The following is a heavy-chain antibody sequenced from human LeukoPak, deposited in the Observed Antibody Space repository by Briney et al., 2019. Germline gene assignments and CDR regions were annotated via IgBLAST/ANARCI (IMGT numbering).Heavy chain of an antibody. D-gene: IGHD3-3*01. CDR3: VRVRLGTVFGVVTPQ. V-gene: IGHV3-48*01. J-gene: IGHJ4*02. Sequence: GGSLRLSCAVSGFTFSSYSMNWVRQAPGKGLEWISYISSSSGTKYYADSVKGRFTISRDNAKNSLYLQMNSLRAEDTAVYYCVRVRLGTVFGVVTPQWGQGTLVIVSS. CDR1: GFTFSSYS. CDR2: ISSSSGTK.